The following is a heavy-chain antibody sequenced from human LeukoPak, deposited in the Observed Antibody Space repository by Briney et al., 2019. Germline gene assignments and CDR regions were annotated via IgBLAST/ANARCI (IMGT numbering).Heavy chain of an antibody. CDR3: ARVPGYGYGTKFDY. D-gene: IGHD5-18*01. V-gene: IGHV1-2*02. CDR1: GYTFTGYY. J-gene: IGHJ4*02. Sequence: GASVKVSCKASGYTFTGYYMHWVRQAPGQGLEWMGWINPNSGGTNYAQKFQGRVTMTRDTSISTAYMELSRLRSDDTAVYYCARVPGYGYGTKFDYWGQGTLVTVSS. CDR2: INPNSGGT.